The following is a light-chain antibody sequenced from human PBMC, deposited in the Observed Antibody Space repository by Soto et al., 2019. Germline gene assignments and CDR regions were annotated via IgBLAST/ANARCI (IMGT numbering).Light chain of an antibody. CDR1: SSDIWSYDL. CDR2: AGT. CDR3: CSYAGSRTYV. V-gene: IGLV2-23*01. J-gene: IGLJ1*01. Sequence: QSVLTQPASVSGPLGQSIVISCTGSSSDIWSYDLVSWYQQYPGKAPQVVIFAGTKRPSGVSNRFSGSKSGNTASLTISGLQTEDEADYYCCSYAGSRTYVFGAGTKVTVL.